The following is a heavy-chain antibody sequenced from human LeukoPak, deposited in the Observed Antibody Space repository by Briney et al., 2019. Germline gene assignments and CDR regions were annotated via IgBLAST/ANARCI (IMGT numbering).Heavy chain of an antibody. V-gene: IGHV4-39*07. J-gene: IGHJ4*02. CDR3: AREEEQWLGYFDY. D-gene: IGHD6-19*01. CDR1: GGSISSSSYY. CDR2: IYYSGST. Sequence: SETLSLTCTVSGGSISSSSYYWGWIRQPPGKGLEWIGSIYYSGSTYYNPSLKSRVTISVDTSKNQFSLKLSSVTAADTAVYYCAREEEQWLGYFDYWGQGTLVTVSS.